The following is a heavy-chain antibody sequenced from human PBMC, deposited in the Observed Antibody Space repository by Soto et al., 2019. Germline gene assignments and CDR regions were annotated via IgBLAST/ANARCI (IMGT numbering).Heavy chain of an antibody. J-gene: IGHJ5*02. D-gene: IGHD3-16*01. CDR3: ARDRGHRAGGYNWFDP. CDR1: GGSISSYY. Sequence: SETLSLTCTVSGGSISSYYWSWIRQPPGKGLEWIGYIYYSGSTNYNPSLKSRVTISVDTSKNQFSLKLSSVTAADTAVYYCARDRGHRAGGYNWFDPWGQGTLVTVSS. CDR2: IYYSGST. V-gene: IGHV4-59*01.